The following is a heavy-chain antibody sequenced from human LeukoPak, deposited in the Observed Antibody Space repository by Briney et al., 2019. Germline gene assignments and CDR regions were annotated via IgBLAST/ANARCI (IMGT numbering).Heavy chain of an antibody. CDR1: GFTFNKYG. D-gene: IGHD2-21*02. CDR3: ARVVTAIELFDY. V-gene: IGHV1-18*01. CDR2: ISTYNGDT. Sequence: ASVKVSCKASGFTFNKYGISWARQAPGQGLEWMGWISTYNGDTNYAQKFQGRVTLTTDTSTSTAYMELRSLRSDDTAVYYCARVVTAIELFDYWGQGTLVTVSS. J-gene: IGHJ4*02.